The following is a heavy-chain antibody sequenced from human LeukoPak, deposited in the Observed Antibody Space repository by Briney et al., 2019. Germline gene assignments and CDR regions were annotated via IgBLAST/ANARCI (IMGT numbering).Heavy chain of an antibody. D-gene: IGHD2-2*01. CDR2: ISSSGSTI. CDR3: ASGHIVVVPAAIARDY. Sequence: PGGSLRLSCAASGFTFSSYEMNWVRQAPGKGLEWVSYISSSGSTIYYADSVKGRFTISRDNAKNSLYLQMNSLRAEDTAVYYCASGHIVVVPAAIARDYWGQGTLVTVSS. CDR1: GFTFSSYE. V-gene: IGHV3-48*03. J-gene: IGHJ4*02.